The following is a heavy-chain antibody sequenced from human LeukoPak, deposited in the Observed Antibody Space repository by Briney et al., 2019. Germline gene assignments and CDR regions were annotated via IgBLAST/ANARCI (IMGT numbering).Heavy chain of an antibody. CDR2: ISSSSSTI. Sequence: GGSLRLSCAASGFTFSSYSMNWVRQAPGKGLEWVSYISSSSSTIYYADSVKGRFTISRDNAKNSLYLQMNSLRAEDTAVYYCARTCSSTSCSSGYWGQGTLATVSS. D-gene: IGHD2-2*01. V-gene: IGHV3-48*01. J-gene: IGHJ4*02. CDR1: GFTFSSYS. CDR3: ARTCSSTSCSSGY.